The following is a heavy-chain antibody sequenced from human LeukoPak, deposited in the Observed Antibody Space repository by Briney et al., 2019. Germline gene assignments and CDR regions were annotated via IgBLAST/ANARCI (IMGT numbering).Heavy chain of an antibody. V-gene: IGHV3-21*01. Sequence: GGSLRLSCAASGLTFNRYSMNWVRQAPGKGLEWVSSISSSSSYIYYADSVKGRFTISRDNAKNSLYLQMNSLRAEDTAVYYCARDESVEGDYWGQGTLVTVSS. J-gene: IGHJ4*02. CDR2: ISSSSSYI. CDR1: GLTFNRYS. CDR3: ARDESVEGDY. D-gene: IGHD6-19*01.